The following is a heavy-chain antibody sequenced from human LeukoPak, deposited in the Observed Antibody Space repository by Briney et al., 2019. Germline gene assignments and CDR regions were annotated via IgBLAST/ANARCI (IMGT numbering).Heavy chain of an antibody. CDR3: APDSAVGSGYHSYYFDY. D-gene: IGHD5-12*01. CDR1: GGTFSSYA. J-gene: IGHJ4*02. CDR2: IIPIFGKG. V-gene: IGHV1-69*05. Sequence: ASVKVSCKASGGTFSSYAIRGVRQARGQGREGMGGIIPIFGKGNYAQKFEGRVTINTDKYTRTAYMEMSSLRYEDTAVYYCAPDSAVGSGYHSYYFDYWGQGPLVPVSS.